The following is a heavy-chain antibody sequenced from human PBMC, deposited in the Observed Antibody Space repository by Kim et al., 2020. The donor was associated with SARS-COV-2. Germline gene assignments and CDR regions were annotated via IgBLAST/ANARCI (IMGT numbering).Heavy chain of an antibody. V-gene: IGHV4-4*02. CDR1: GGSISSSNW. D-gene: IGHD2-2*01. J-gene: IGHJ6*02. CDR3: ASRLYHYYYYGMDV. Sequence: SETLSLTCAVSGGSISSSNWWSWVRQPPGKGLEWIGEIYHSGSTNYNPSLKIRVTISVDKSKNQFSLKLSSVTAADTAVYYCASRLYHYYYYGMDVWGQGTTVTVSS. CDR2: IYHSGST.